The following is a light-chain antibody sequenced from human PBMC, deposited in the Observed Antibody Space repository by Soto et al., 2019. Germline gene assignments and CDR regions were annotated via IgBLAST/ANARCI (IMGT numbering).Light chain of an antibody. CDR1: QVITND. J-gene: IGKJ1*01. CDR2: AAS. V-gene: IGKV1-17*01. CDR3: LQLNTYPWT. Sequence: IHMTQSPSSLSASVGDRLSITCRASQVITNDLGWYQQKPGKAPKRLIYAASTLQSGVPSRFSGSGSGTEFTLTISSLQPEDVATYYCLQLNTYPWTFGQGTKVEIK.